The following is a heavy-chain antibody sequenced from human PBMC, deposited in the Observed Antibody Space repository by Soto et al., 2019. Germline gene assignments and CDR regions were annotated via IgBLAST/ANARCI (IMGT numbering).Heavy chain of an antibody. CDR2: IIPLFGTA. Sequence: KVSCKTSGGTFSTFGISWVRQAPGQGLEWMGGIIPLFGTAEYSQKFEDRITITADESTNTVYMDLRSLTSEDTAIYYCARTAPMDAGDKYYYDFWGQGALVTVSS. CDR1: GGTFSTFG. V-gene: IGHV1-69*01. J-gene: IGHJ4*02. CDR3: ARTAPMDAGDKYYYDF. D-gene: IGHD3-16*01.